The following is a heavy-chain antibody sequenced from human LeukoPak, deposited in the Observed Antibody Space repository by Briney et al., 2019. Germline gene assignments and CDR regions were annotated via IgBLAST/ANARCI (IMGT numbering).Heavy chain of an antibody. CDR1: GFTFSDSY. D-gene: IGHD1-26*01. CDR3: ARDLRWELLSWFDP. J-gene: IGHJ5*02. CDR2: INWNGGST. V-gene: IGHV3-20*04. Sequence: GGSLRLSCAASGFTFSDSYMTWIRQAPGKGLEWVSGINWNGGSTGYADSVKGRFTIFRDNAKNSLYLQMNSLRDEDTALYYCARDLRWELLSWFDPWGQGTLVTVSS.